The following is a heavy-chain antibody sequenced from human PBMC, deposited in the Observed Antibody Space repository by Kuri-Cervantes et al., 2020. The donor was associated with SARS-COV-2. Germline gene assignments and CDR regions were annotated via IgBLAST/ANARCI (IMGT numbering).Heavy chain of an antibody. CDR3: ARGLAQWLGRYYYYMDV. J-gene: IGHJ6*03. CDR1: GGTFSSYT. CDR2: IIPIFGTA. D-gene: IGHD6-19*01. Sequence: SVKVSCKASGGTFSSYTISWVRQAPGQGLEWMGGIIPIFGTANYAQKFQGRVTITADKSTSTAYMELSRLRSDDTAVYYCARGLAQWLGRYYYYMDVWGKGTTVTVSS. V-gene: IGHV1-69*06.